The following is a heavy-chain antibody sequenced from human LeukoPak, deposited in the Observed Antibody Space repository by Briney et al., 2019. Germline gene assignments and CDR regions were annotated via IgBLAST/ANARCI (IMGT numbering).Heavy chain of an antibody. CDR1: GYMFTSYW. D-gene: IGHD2-2*01. V-gene: IGHV5-51*01. CDR3: ATQACSTTTCNYGMDV. CDR2: IYPGDSDT. J-gene: IGHJ6*02. Sequence: GESLKISCKGSGYMFTSYWIGWVRQMPGKGLEWMGIIYPGDSDTRYNPSFQGQVTISADKSISTAYLQWSSLKASDTAMYYCATQACSTTTCNYGMDVWGQGTAVTVSS.